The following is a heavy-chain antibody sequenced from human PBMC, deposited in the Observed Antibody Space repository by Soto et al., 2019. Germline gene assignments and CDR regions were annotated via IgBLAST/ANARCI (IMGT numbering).Heavy chain of an antibody. Sequence: ASVKVSCRASGYTFTGYYMHWVRQAPGQGIEWMGWINPNSGGTNYAQKFQGRVTMTRDTSIRTAYMELSRLRSDDTAVYYCARVVASIEAPPGYCGQRTLVAFCS. V-gene: IGHV1-2*02. CDR2: INPNSGGT. J-gene: IGHJ4*02. CDR3: ARVVASIEAPPGY. D-gene: IGHD6-6*01. CDR1: GYTFTGYY.